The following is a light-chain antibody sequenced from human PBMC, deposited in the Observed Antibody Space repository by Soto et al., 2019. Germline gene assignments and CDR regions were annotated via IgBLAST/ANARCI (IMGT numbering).Light chain of an antibody. CDR3: QQYGNSPIT. Sequence: ETVLTQSPGTLSLSPGEGATLSSRASQTVSSNFLAWYRQTPGQAPRLLIYGASTRATGIPARFSGSGSGTDFTLTISRLEPEDFAVYYCQQYGNSPITFGQGTRLEI. V-gene: IGKV3-20*01. CDR2: GAS. CDR1: QTVSSNF. J-gene: IGKJ5*01.